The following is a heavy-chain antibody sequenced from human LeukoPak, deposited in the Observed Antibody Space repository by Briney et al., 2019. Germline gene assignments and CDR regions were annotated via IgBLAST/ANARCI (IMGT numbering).Heavy chain of an antibody. J-gene: IGHJ3*02. CDR1: GFTFSSYG. CDR2: ISYDGSNK. V-gene: IGHV3-30*03. D-gene: IGHD2-2*01. CDR3: ASSNALDAFDI. Sequence: GGSLRLSCAASGFTFSSYGMHWVRQAPGKGLEWVAVISYDGSNKYYADSVKGRFTISRDNSKNTLYLQMNSLRAEDTAVYYCASSNALDAFDIWGQGTMVTVSS.